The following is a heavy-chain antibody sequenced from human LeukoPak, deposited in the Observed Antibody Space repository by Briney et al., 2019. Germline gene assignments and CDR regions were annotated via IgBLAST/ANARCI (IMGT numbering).Heavy chain of an antibody. J-gene: IGHJ4*02. CDR2: MSPNNGDT. D-gene: IGHD7-27*01. V-gene: IGHV1-8*01. CDR3: ARNPPRTGDFNS. Sequence: ASVKVSCKTSGYTFTNYDINWVRQATGQGLEWLGWMSPNNGDTGYAQKFQGRVTMTRDTSTNTAYMELSGLTTEDTAVYYCARNPPRTGDFNSWGQGALVTVSS. CDR1: GYTFTNYD.